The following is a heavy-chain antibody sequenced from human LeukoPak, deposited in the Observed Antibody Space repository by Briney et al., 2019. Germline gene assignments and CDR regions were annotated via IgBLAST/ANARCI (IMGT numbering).Heavy chain of an antibody. V-gene: IGHV3-30*18. CDR2: ISYDGSNK. D-gene: IGHD1-26*01. CDR3: AKDKYSGSHGPLDY. Sequence: GGSLRLSCAASGFTFSNYGMHWVRQAPGKGLEWVAVISYDGSNKYYADSVKGRFTISRDNSKNTLYLQMNSLRAEDTAVYYCAKDKYSGSHGPLDYWGQGTLVTVSS. CDR1: GFTFSNYG. J-gene: IGHJ4*02.